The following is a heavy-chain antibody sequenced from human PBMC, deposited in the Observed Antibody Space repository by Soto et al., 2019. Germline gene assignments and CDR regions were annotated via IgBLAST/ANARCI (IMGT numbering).Heavy chain of an antibody. CDR1: TDSSSFTNSY. CDR3: ARHRIEVVWRGFDX. D-gene: IGHD2-8*01. J-gene: IGHJ5*02. Sequence: PSETLSLTCTVSTDSSSFTNSYWGWIRQPTGKGLQWIGGSSYNGGTFYNPSLKGRAVISFDASKKQSSLQVTSVTAADTAVYFCARHRIEVVWRGFDXGGQGRPVTV. V-gene: IGHV4-39*01. CDR2: SSYNGGT.